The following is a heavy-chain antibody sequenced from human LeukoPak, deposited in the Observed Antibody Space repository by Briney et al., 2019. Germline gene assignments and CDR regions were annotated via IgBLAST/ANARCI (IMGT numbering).Heavy chain of an antibody. V-gene: IGHV4-34*01. CDR1: GGSFSGYY. J-gene: IGHJ4*02. CDR2: INHSGST. D-gene: IGHD3-16*01. Sequence: SETLSLTXAVYGGSFSGYYWSWIRQPPGKGLEWIGEINHSGSTNYNPSLKSRVTISVDTSKNQFSLKLSSVTATDTAVYYCARGMTDDYWGQGTLVTVSS. CDR3: ARGMTDDY.